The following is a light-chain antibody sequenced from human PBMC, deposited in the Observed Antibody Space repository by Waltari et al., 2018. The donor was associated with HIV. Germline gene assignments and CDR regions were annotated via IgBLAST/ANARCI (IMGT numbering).Light chain of an antibody. CDR1: NIGSRS. CDR2: DDT. Sequence: SYFLTQPPSVSVAPGQTARITCGGNNIGSRSVHWYQQKPGQAPFMVVFDDTHRPSGIPERFSGSNSGNTATLTITRVEAGDEADYFCQVWDTRSDHPVVFGGGTNLTVL. CDR3: QVWDTRSDHPVV. J-gene: IGLJ2*01. V-gene: IGLV3-21*02.